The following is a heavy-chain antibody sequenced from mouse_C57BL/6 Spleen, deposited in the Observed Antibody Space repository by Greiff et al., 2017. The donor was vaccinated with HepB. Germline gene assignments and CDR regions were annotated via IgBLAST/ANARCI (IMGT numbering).Heavy chain of an antibody. CDR1: GYAFSSSW. V-gene: IGHV1-82*01. CDR2: IYPGDGDT. J-gene: IGHJ2*01. CDR3: AEFITTV. D-gene: IGHD1-1*01. Sequence: VQLQQSGPELVKPGASVKISCKASGYAFSSSWMNWVKQRPGKGLEWIGRIYPGDGDTNYNGKFKGKATLTADKSSSTAYMQLSSLTSEDSAVYFCAEFITTVWGQGTTLTVSS.